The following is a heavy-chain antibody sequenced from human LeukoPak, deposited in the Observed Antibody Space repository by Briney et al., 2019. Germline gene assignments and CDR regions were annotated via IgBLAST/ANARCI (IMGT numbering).Heavy chain of an antibody. CDR3: ARDSGSYSRDYFDY. J-gene: IGHJ4*02. D-gene: IGHD1-26*01. CDR2: VSGNNGNT. CDR1: GYTFTTYG. V-gene: IGHV1-18*01. Sequence: ASVKVSCKASGYTFTTYGISWVRQAPGQGLEWMGWVSGNNGNTNYAQKLQGRVTMTTDTSTNTAYMELRSLRSDDTAVYYCARDSGSYSRDYFDYWGQGTLVTVSS.